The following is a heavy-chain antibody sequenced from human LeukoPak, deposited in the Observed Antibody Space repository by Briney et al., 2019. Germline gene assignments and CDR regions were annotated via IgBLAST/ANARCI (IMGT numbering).Heavy chain of an antibody. CDR2: IYSGGST. V-gene: IGHV3-66*01. Sequence: GGSLRLSCAASGFTVSSNYMSWVRQAPGKGLEWVSVIYSGGSTYYADSVKGRFTISRDNSKNTLYLQMGSLRAEDMAVYYCAREGCSSTSCHNYYYYYYMDVWGKGTTVTISS. D-gene: IGHD2-2*02. J-gene: IGHJ6*03. CDR1: GFTVSSNY. CDR3: AREGCSSTSCHNYYYYYYMDV.